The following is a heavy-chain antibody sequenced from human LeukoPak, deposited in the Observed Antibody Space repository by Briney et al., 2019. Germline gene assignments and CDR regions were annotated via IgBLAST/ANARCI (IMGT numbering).Heavy chain of an antibody. CDR2: IYYSGST. Sequence: SETLSLTCTVSRGSLSSYYWSWIRQSPGKGLEWIGYIYYSGSTSYNPSLKSRVTISVDTSKNQFSLRLSSVTAADTAMYYCARGNNYWGQGILVTVSS. V-gene: IGHV4-59*01. CDR1: RGSLSSYY. J-gene: IGHJ4*02. CDR3: ARGNNY. D-gene: IGHD2/OR15-2a*01.